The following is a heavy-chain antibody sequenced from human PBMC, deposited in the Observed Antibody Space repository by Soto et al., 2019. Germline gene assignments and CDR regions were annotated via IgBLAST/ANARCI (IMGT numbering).Heavy chain of an antibody. J-gene: IGHJ6*02. CDR2: ISSSGSTI. CDR1: VFTFSSYE. V-gene: IGHV3-48*03. Sequence: GPLRLSCAASVFTFSSYEMNWVRQAPGKGLEWVSYISSSGSTIYYADSVKGRFTISRDNAKNSLYLQMYSLRAEDTAVYYCARDRIVVVVASYYYYYGMDVWGQGTTVTVSS. CDR3: ARDRIVVVVASYYYYYGMDV. D-gene: IGHD2-15*01.